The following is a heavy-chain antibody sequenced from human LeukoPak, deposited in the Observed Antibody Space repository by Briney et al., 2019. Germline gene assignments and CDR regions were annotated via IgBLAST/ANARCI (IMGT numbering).Heavy chain of an antibody. CDR1: GGSFSGYY. V-gene: IGHV4-34*01. Sequence: SETLSLTRAVYGGSFSGYYWSWIRQPPGKGLEWIGEINYSGSTDYNSSLKSRVFISVDTSKNQFSLKVTSVSAADTAIYYCARGSYYDFWSGYGWETFFFDYWGQGHLVAVSS. CDR3: ARGSYYDFWSGYGWETFFFDY. CDR2: INYSGST. J-gene: IGHJ4*02. D-gene: IGHD3-3*01.